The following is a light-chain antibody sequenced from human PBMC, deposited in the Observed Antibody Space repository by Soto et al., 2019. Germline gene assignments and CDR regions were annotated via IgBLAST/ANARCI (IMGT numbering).Light chain of an antibody. CDR2: GTS. J-gene: IGKJ3*01. CDR3: QQTSSPPFA. V-gene: IGKV1-39*01. Sequence: DIQMTQSPPSLSAFVGDTITITCRTSQTISNYLNWYQHKPGRVPKLLIHGTSHLPSGVPSRFSGSGSGTEFTLTINSLQPEDFALYYCQQTSSPPFAFGPGTKVDIK. CDR1: QTISNY.